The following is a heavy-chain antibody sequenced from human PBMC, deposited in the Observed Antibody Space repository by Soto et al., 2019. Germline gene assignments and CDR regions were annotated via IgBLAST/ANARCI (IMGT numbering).Heavy chain of an antibody. Sequence: EVQLVESGGGLVQPGGSLRLSCAASGFTFCSYWMHWVRQAPGKGLVWVSRINSDGSSTSYADSVKGRFTISRDNAKNTLYLEMSHQTAHATAVYYSAVRVGVPTAIGYWGQGTLVTVSS. CDR3: AVRVGVPTAIGY. J-gene: IGHJ4*02. CDR1: GFTFCSYW. D-gene: IGHD1-26*01. CDR2: INSDGSST. V-gene: IGHV3-74*01.